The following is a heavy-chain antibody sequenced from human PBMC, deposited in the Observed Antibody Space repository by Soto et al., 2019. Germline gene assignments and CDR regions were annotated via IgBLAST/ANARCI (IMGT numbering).Heavy chain of an antibody. CDR2: ISTYNGNT. J-gene: IGHJ4*02. Sequence: QVQLVQSGAEVKKPGASVKVSCKASGYTFTNYGISWVRQAPGQGLEWMGWISTYNGNTNYAQNFQGRVALTTDTSTSTDYMELRSLTSDDTAVYHCARDNGGGHLDYWGQGTLVTVSS. CDR1: GYTFTNYG. V-gene: IGHV1-18*01. D-gene: IGHD2-15*01. CDR3: ARDNGGGHLDY.